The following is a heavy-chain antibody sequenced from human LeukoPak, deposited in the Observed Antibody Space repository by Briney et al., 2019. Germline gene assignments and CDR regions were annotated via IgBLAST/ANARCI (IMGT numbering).Heavy chain of an antibody. D-gene: IGHD1-26*01. CDR3: ARETAERYRGSYFDY. J-gene: IGHJ4*02. Sequence: SQTLSLTCTVSGGSVSSGPYYWSWIRQPPGEGLEWIGWENNYNVSLKSRVIISVDRSKNQFSLTFISVTAADTAVYFCARETAERYRGSYFDYWGQGALVTVSS. CDR1: GGSVSSGPYY. CDR2: EN. V-gene: IGHV4-30-2*01.